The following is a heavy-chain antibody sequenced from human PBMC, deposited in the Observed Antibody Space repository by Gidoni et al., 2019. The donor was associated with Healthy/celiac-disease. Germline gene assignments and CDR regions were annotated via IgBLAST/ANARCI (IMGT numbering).Heavy chain of an antibody. CDR2: ISSSSSYI. CDR1: GFTFSSYT. CDR3: ARDPTEGYSGSYWRGAFDI. J-gene: IGHJ3*02. D-gene: IGHD1-26*01. Sequence: EVQLVASGGGLVKPGGSLRLSCAASGFTFSSYTMNWVRQAPGKGLEWVSSISSSSSYIYYADSVKGRFTISRDNAKNSLYLQMNSLRAEDTAVYYCARDPTEGYSGSYWRGAFDIWGQGTMVTVSS. V-gene: IGHV3-21*01.